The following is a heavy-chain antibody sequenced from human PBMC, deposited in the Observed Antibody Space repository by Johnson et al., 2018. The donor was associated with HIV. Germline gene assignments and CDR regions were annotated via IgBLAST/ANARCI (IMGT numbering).Heavy chain of an antibody. CDR3: AKERVTWSSRGDAFDI. J-gene: IGHJ3*02. D-gene: IGHD5-18*01. CDR1: RFTVSSNE. V-gene: IGHV3-23*04. Sequence: VQLVESRGVLVQPGGSLRLSCAAPRFTVSSNEMSWVRQVPERGLEWVSAISGSGGSTYYADSVKGRFTISRDNSKNTLYLQMNSLRAEDTAVYYCAKERVTWSSRGDAFDIWGQGTMVTVSS. CDR2: ISGSGGST.